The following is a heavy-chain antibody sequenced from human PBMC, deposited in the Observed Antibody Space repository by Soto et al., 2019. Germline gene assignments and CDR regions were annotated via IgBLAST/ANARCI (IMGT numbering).Heavy chain of an antibody. Sequence: QVQLVQSGAEVKKPGASVKVSCKASDYTFTSYGINWVRQAPGQGLEWMGWISPYNDNTQYAQRLQGRVTLTTDTSTNTAYMKLRSLRSDDTAVYYCARGMWELPIDYWGQGTLVTVSS. D-gene: IGHD1-26*01. J-gene: IGHJ4*02. CDR1: DYTFTSYG. CDR3: ARGMWELPIDY. V-gene: IGHV1-18*01. CDR2: ISPYNDNT.